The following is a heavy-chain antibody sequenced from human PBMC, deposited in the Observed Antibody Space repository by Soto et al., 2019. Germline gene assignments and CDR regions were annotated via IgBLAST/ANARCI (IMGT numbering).Heavy chain of an antibody. CDR1: GFSLSTSEMC. CDR3: ARAIAAAGEYYYYYGMDV. CDR2: IDWDDDK. D-gene: IGHD6-13*01. V-gene: IGHV2-70*01. J-gene: IGHJ6*02. Sequence: GSGPTLVNPTQTLTLTCTFSGFSLSTSEMCVSWIRQPPGKALEWLALIDWDDDKYYSTSLKTRLTISKDTSKNQVVLTMTNMDPVDTATYYCARAIAAAGEYYYYYGMDVWGQGTTVTVSS.